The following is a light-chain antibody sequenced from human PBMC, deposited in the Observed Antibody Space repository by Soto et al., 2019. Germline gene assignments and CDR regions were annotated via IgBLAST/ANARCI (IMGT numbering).Light chain of an antibody. Sequence: EIVLTQSPGTLSLSPGERATLSCRASQSVSSSYLAWYEKKPGQAPRLLIYGTSNRATGIRDMFSGSGSGTDFTLTISRLEPEDFAVYYCQHYGSSPYTFGQGTKLEIK. V-gene: IGKV3-20*01. J-gene: IGKJ2*01. CDR3: QHYGSSPYT. CDR1: QSVSSSY. CDR2: GTS.